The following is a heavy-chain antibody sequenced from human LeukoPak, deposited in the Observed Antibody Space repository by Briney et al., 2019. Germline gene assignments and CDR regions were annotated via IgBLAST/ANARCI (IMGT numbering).Heavy chain of an antibody. D-gene: IGHD6-13*01. Sequence: PSETLSLTCAVYGGSSSGYYWSWIRQPPGKGLEWIGEINHSGSTNYNPSLKSRVSMSVDSSKNQFSLKVSSVTAADTAVYYCARGSDTAAGLYWGQGTLVTVSS. CDR2: INHSGST. J-gene: IGHJ4*02. V-gene: IGHV4-34*01. CDR1: GGSSSGYY. CDR3: ARGSDTAAGLY.